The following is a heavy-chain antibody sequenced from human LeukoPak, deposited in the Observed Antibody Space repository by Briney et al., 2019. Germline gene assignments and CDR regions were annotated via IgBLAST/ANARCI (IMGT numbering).Heavy chain of an antibody. V-gene: IGHV4-39*07. Sequence: TPSETLSLTCTVSGGSISSSSYYWGWIRQPPGKGLEWIGSIYYSGSANYNPSLKSRVTISVDTSKNQFSLKLSSVTAADTAVYYCARRRGYDSSGYYYNWGQGTLVTVSS. CDR2: IYYSGSA. CDR3: ARRRGYDSSGYYYN. J-gene: IGHJ4*02. CDR1: GGSISSSSYY. D-gene: IGHD3-22*01.